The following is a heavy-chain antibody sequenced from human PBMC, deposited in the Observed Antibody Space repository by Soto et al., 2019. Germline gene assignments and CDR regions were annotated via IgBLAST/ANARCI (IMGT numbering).Heavy chain of an antibody. CDR2: IYYSGST. D-gene: IGHD2-15*01. J-gene: IGHJ6*02. CDR3: ARHWADAAAGPYYYYYGMDV. V-gene: IGHV4-39*01. CDR1: GGSISSSSYY. Sequence: PSETLSLTCTVSGGSISSSSYYWGWIRQPPGKGLEWIGSIYYSGSTYYNPSLKSRVTISVDTSKNQFSLKLSSATAADTAVYYCARHWADAAAGPYYYYYGMDVWGQGTTVTVSS.